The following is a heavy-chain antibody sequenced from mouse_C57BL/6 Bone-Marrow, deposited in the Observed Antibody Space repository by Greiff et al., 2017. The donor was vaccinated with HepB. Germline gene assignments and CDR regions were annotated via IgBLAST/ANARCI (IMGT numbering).Heavy chain of an antibody. CDR3: ARVVTTYYFDY. J-gene: IGHJ2*01. V-gene: IGHV7-3*01. Sequence: EVQRVESGGGLVQLGGSLSLSCAASGFTFTDYYMSWVRQPPGKALEWLGFIRNKANGYTTEYSASVKGRFTISRDNSPSILYLQMNALRAEDSATYYCARVVTTYYFDYWGQGTTLTVSS. D-gene: IGHD2-5*01. CDR1: GFTFTDYY. CDR2: IRNKANGYTT.